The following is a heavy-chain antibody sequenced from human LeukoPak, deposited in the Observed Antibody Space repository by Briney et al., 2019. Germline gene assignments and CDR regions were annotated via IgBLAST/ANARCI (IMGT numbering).Heavy chain of an antibody. J-gene: IGHJ6*02. V-gene: IGHV4-59*08. CDR1: GGSFSGYY. CDR2: IYYSGST. CDR3: ASAPPYYYYGMDV. Sequence: SETLSLTCAVYGGSFSGYYWSWIRQPPGKGLEWIGYIYYSGSTNYNPSLKSRVTISVDTSKNQFSLKLSSVTAADTAVYYCASAPPYYYYGMDVWGQGTTVTVSS.